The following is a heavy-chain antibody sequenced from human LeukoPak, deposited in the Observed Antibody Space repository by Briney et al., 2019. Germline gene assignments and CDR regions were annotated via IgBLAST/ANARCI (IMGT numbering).Heavy chain of an antibody. D-gene: IGHD6-6*01. Sequence: MTSETLSLTCAVYGGSFSGYYWSWIRQPPGKGLEWIGEINHSGSTNYNPSLKSRVTISVDTSKNQFSLKLSSVTAADTAVYYCARASSSVWRDYWGQGTLVTVSS. CDR2: INHSGST. J-gene: IGHJ4*02. V-gene: IGHV4-34*01. CDR3: ARASSSVWRDY. CDR1: GGSFSGYY.